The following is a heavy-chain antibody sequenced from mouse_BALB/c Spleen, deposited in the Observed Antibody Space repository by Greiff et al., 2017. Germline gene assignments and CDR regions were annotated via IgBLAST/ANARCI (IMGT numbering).Heavy chain of an antibody. CDR3: ARGITDGFAY. CDR2: IYPGGGYT. Sequence: QVQLKESGAEMAKPGASVKISCKASGYTFTNYWLGWVKQRPGHGLEWIGDIYPGGGYTNYNEKFKGKATLTADTSSSTAYMQLSSLTSEDSAVYFCARGITDGFAYWGQGTLVTVSA. V-gene: IGHV1-63*02. J-gene: IGHJ3*01. CDR1: GYTFTNYW. D-gene: IGHD2-4*01.